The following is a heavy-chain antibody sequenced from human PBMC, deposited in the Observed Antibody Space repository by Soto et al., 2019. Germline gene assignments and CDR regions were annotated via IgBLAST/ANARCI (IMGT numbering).Heavy chain of an antibody. CDR2: FRSSGDGGTT. Sequence: GGSLRLSCAASGFTFSSYSMSWVRQAPGKGLEWVSGFRSSGDGGTTYYADSVKGRFTISRDNSKNTLFLQMNSLRPEHTAIYSPAQKVNSAPGSHYFDYWGQGPVGT. D-gene: IGHD3-10*01. CDR1: GFTFSSYS. J-gene: IGHJ4*02. V-gene: IGHV3-23*01. CDR3: AQKVNSAPGSHYFDY.